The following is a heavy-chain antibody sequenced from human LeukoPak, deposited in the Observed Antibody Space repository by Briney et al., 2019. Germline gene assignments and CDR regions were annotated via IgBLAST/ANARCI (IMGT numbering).Heavy chain of an antibody. D-gene: IGHD6-13*01. Sequence: GGSLRLSCAASGFTFSSYGMNWVRQAPGKGLEWVSGISISGSSTYYADSVKGRFTISRDNSKNTLYLQMNSLRAEDTAVYHCARGYSSSWYYNWFDPWGQGTLVTVSS. CDR1: GFTFSSYG. J-gene: IGHJ5*02. CDR2: ISISGSST. CDR3: ARGYSSSWYYNWFDP. V-gene: IGHV3-23*01.